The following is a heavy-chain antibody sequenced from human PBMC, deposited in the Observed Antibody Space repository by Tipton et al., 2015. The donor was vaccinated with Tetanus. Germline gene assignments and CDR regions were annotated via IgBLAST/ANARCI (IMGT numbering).Heavy chain of an antibody. J-gene: IGHJ4*02. V-gene: IGHV4-59*02. D-gene: IGHD6-13*01. CDR3: AGVTAQRTELYFDH. CDR1: GDSVSGYY. Sequence: TLSLTCTVSGDSVSGYYWSWIRQPPGKGLEWIGHVYYTGSTNHNPSLKSRVTISMDRSKNQISLQLTSVTAADTAVYFCAGVTAQRTELYFDHWGQGTLVTVSS. CDR2: VYYTGST.